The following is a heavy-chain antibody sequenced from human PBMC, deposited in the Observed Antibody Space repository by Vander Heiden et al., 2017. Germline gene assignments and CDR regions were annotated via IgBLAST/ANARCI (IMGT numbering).Heavy chain of an antibody. D-gene: IGHD3-10*01. CDR1: GDSVSSNSAA. CDR3: AREYHITMVRGVIITYYYYGMDV. V-gene: IGHV6-1*01. CDR2: TYYRSKWYN. Sequence: QVQLQQSGPGLVKPSQTLSLTCAVSGDSVSSNSAAWNWIRQSPSRGLEWLGRTYYRSKWYNDYAVSVKSRITINPDTSKNQFSLQLNSVTPEDTAVYYCAREYHITMVRGVIITYYYYGMDVWGQGTTVTVSS. J-gene: IGHJ6*02.